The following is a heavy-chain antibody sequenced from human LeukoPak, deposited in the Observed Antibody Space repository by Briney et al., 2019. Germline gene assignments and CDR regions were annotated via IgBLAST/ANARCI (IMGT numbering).Heavy chain of an antibody. V-gene: IGHV3-30*14. J-gene: IGHJ4*02. Sequence: GRSLRLSCVASGFTFNTHAMNWVRQAPGKRPEWAAVISNDGNNKFYADSVTGRFTISRDNSKNTLYLQMNSLRAEDTAVYYCAKDRYSDNTGHHYENEYWGQGTLVTVSS. CDR1: GFTFNTHA. D-gene: IGHD3-22*01. CDR2: ISNDGNNK. CDR3: AKDRYSDNTGHHYENEY.